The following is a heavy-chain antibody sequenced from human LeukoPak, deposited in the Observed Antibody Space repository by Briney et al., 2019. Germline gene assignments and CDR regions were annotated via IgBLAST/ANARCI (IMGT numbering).Heavy chain of an antibody. J-gene: IGHJ4*02. V-gene: IGHV1-24*01. CDR3: ATDKRGIAAAGKDY. CDR1: GYTLTELS. D-gene: IGHD6-13*01. CDR2: LDPEDGET. Sequence: ASVNLSCTVSGYTLTELSMHWVRQAPGKGLGWMGGLDPEDGETIYAQKFQGRVTMTEDTSTDTAYMQLSSLRSEDTAVYYCATDKRGIAAAGKDYWGQGTLVTVSS.